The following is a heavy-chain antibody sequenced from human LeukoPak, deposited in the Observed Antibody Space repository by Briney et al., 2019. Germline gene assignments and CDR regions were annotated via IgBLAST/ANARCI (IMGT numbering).Heavy chain of an antibody. CDR1: GGSISDYY. D-gene: IGHD2-2*01. CDR2: IYYSGST. Sequence: PSETLSLTCTVSGGSISDYYWSWIRQPPGKGLEWIGYIYYSGSTNYNPSLKSRVTISVDTSKNQFSLKLSSVTAADTAVYYCARERVPAVYFDYWGQGTLVTVSS. J-gene: IGHJ4*02. V-gene: IGHV4-59*01. CDR3: ARERVPAVYFDY.